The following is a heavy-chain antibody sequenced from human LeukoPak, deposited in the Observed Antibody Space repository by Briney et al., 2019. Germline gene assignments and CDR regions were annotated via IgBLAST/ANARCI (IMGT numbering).Heavy chain of an antibody. Sequence: PGGSLRLSCAASGFTVSSDYMSWVRQAPGKGLEWVSVIYSGGSTYYADSVKGRFTISRDKSKNTVYLQMNSLRFEDTATYYCARNWFDPWGQGTLVTVSS. CDR2: IYSGGST. J-gene: IGHJ5*02. CDR3: ARNWFDP. V-gene: IGHV3-53*05. CDR1: GFTVSSDY.